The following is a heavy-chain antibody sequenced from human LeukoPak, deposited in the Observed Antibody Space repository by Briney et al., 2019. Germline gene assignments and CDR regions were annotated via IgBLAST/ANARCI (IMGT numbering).Heavy chain of an antibody. Sequence: GGSLRLSCAASGFTFSSYSMNWLRHAPGKGLEWVSSISSSSSYIYYADSVKGRFTISRDNAKNSLYLQMNSLRAEDTAVYYCARDDHFDYDFWSGYFSSGFEEKYYFDYWGQGTLVTVSS. V-gene: IGHV3-21*01. CDR3: ARDDHFDYDFWSGYFSSGFEEKYYFDY. J-gene: IGHJ4*02. D-gene: IGHD3-3*01. CDR1: GFTFSSYS. CDR2: ISSSSSYI.